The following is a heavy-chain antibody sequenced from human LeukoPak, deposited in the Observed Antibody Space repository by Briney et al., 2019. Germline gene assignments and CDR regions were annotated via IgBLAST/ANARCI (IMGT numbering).Heavy chain of an antibody. D-gene: IGHD3-16*02. V-gene: IGHV3-7*04. Sequence: GGSLRLSCAASGFTFSASWVIWVRQVPGKGLEWVAKINPDGSEKSYVESVKGRFTISRDNAKNSLYLQMNSLRVEDTAVYYCARDPRWNFDYWGQGTLVTVSS. CDR2: INPDGSEK. CDR3: ARDPRWNFDY. J-gene: IGHJ4*02. CDR1: GFTFSASW.